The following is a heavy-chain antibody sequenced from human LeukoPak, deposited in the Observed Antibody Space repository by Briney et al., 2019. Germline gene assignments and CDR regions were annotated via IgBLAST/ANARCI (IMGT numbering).Heavy chain of an antibody. J-gene: IGHJ6*03. CDR2: IKQDGSEK. Sequence: PGGSLRLSCAASGFTFSTYWMSWVRQAPGKPLEWVANIKQDGSEKYYVDSVKGRFTISRDNAKNSLYLQMNSLRAEDTAVYYCAGDVDTAMGYYYYYYYMDVWGKGTTVTVSS. CDR3: AGDVDTAMGYYYYYYYMDV. D-gene: IGHD5-18*01. V-gene: IGHV3-7*01. CDR1: GFTFSTYW.